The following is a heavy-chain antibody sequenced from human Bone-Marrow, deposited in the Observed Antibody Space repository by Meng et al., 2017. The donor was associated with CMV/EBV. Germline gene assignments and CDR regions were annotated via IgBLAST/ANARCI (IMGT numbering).Heavy chain of an antibody. D-gene: IGHD3-3*01. CDR1: GFTFSSYA. CDR2: ISYDGSNK. Sequence: GGSLRLSCAASGFTFSSYAMHWVRQAPGKGLEWVAVISYDGSNKYYADSVKGRFTISRDNSKNTLYLQMNSLRAEDTAVYYCARASFTTYDFWSGYFSPYYYYYGMDVWGQGTTVTVSS. V-gene: IGHV3-30-3*01. J-gene: IGHJ6*02. CDR3: ARASFTTYDFWSGYFSPYYYYYGMDV.